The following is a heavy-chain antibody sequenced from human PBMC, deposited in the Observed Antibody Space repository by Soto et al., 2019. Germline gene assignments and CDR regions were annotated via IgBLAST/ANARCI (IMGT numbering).Heavy chain of an antibody. J-gene: IGHJ4*02. CDR2: IGGSGGT. Sequence: EVQLLESGGGLVQPGGSLRLSCAASGFTFSSYAMSWVRLAPGKGLEWFSSIGGSGGTYYADSVKGRFTISRDNSKNMLYLHLNSLRAEDTAMYYCAKWQGWSDYYDSWGQGTLVTVSS. D-gene: IGHD2-15*01. V-gene: IGHV3-23*01. CDR1: GFTFSSYA. CDR3: AKWQGWSDYYDS.